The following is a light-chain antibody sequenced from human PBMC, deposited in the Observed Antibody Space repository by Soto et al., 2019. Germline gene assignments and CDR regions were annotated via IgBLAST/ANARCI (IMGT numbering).Light chain of an antibody. J-gene: IGKJ5*01. CDR3: QQYNNWPSIT. CDR2: GAS. CDR1: QSVSSN. Sequence: EIVMTQSTATLSVSPGGRAPPSCKASQSVSSNLAWYQQKPGQAPRLLIYGASTRATGIPARFSGSGSGTEFTLTISSLQSEDFAVYYCQQYNNWPSITFGQGTRLEIK. V-gene: IGKV3-15*01.